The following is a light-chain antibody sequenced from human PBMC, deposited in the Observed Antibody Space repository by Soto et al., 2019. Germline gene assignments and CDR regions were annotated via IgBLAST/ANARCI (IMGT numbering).Light chain of an antibody. CDR3: QSYGSSNVV. CDR2: EDN. J-gene: IGLJ2*01. Sequence: NFMLTQPHSVSESPGKTVTISCTRSSGSIASNYVQWYQQRPGSAPTTVIYEDNQRPSVVPDRFSGSIDSSSNSASLTISGLKNEDEADYYCQSYGSSNVVFGGGTKLTVL. V-gene: IGLV6-57*04. CDR1: SGSIASNY.